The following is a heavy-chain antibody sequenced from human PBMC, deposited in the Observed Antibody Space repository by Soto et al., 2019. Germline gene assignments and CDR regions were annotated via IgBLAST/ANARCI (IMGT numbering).Heavy chain of an antibody. CDR1: GGCISRSHSF. Sequence: QLQRQESGPGLLRPSETLSLTWTVTGGCISRSHSFWGWIRQPPGKGLELIGSIFYSGTTYNNPSLNSRVTLSVDTSKNQFSLKLNSVTAADTAVYYCARYYGDYKNYFDYWGQGTLVTVSS. CDR3: ARYYGDYKNYFDY. J-gene: IGHJ4*02. D-gene: IGHD4-17*01. CDR2: IFYSGTT. V-gene: IGHV4-39*01.